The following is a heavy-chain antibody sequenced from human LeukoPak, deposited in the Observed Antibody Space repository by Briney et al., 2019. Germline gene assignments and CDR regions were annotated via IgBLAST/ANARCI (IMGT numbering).Heavy chain of an antibody. D-gene: IGHD5-24*01. CDR2: INPSGGST. CDR1: GYTFTSYY. J-gene: IGHJ4*02. CDR3: ARDIGGIEMATIFLYD. V-gene: IGHV1-46*01. Sequence: REASVKVSCKASGYTFTSYYMHWVRQAPGQGLEWMGIINPSGGSTSYAQKFQGRVTMTRDTSTSTVYMELSSLRSEDTAVYYCARDIGGIEMATIFLYDWGQGTLVTVSS.